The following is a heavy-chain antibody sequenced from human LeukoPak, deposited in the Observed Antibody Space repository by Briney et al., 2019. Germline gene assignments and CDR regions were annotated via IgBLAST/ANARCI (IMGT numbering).Heavy chain of an antibody. D-gene: IGHD3-10*01. CDR3: AKAWGSGSYPPDY. CDR2: ISWNSGSI. V-gene: IGHV3-9*01. CDR1: GFTFDDYA. J-gene: IGHJ4*02. Sequence: GGSLRLSCAASGFTFDDYAMHWVRQAPGKGLEWVSGISWNSGSIGYADSVKGRFTISRDNAKNSLYLQMNSLRAEDTALYYCAKAWGSGSYPPDYWGQGTLVTVSS.